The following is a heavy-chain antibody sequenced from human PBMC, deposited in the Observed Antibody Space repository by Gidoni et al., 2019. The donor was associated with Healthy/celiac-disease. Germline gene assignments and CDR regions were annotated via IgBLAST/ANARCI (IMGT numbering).Heavy chain of an antibody. Sequence: EVQLVESGGVVVQPGGSLRLSCAASGFTFDASTIHWVRQPPGKGLEWVSLISWDGGSTYYADSVKGRFTISRDNSKNSLYLQMNSLRTEDTALYYCAKDMRADSHNYYYYYGMDVWGQGTTVTVSS. CDR3: AKDMRADSHNYYYYYGMDV. CDR2: ISWDGGST. V-gene: IGHV3-43*01. D-gene: IGHD5-18*01. CDR1: GFTFDAST. J-gene: IGHJ6*02.